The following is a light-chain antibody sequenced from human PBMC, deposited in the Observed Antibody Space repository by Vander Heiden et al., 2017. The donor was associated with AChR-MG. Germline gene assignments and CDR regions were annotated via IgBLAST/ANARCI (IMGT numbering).Light chain of an antibody. J-gene: IGLJ1*01. CDR3: SSYAGSNSYV. Sequence: QSALTQPPSASGSPGQSVTISCTGTSSDVGGYNYVSWYQQHPGKAPELMIYEVSKRPSGVPDRFSGSKSGNTASLTVTGLQAEDEADYYCSSYAGSNSYVFGTGTKVNVL. CDR1: SSDVGGYNY. CDR2: EVS. V-gene: IGLV2-8*01.